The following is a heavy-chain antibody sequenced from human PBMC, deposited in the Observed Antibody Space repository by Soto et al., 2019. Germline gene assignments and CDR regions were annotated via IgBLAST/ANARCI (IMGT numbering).Heavy chain of an antibody. CDR1: GFTFSSYG. Sequence: QVQLVESGGGVVQPGRSLRLSCAASGFTFSSYGMHWVRQPPGKGLEWVSVIWYDGSNKYYADSVKGRFTISRDNSKNTLYLQMNSLRAEDTAVYYCARGGLTDYFDYWGQGTLVTVSS. CDR3: ARGGLTDYFDY. V-gene: IGHV3-33*01. J-gene: IGHJ4*02. CDR2: IWYDGSNK. D-gene: IGHD2-21*02.